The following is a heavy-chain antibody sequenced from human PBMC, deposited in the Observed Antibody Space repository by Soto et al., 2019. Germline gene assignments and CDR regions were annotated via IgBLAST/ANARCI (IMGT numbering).Heavy chain of an antibody. CDR3: ARGFRWLVHRTGGLMDV. CDR2: INHSGST. V-gene: IGHV4-34*01. J-gene: IGHJ6*02. CDR1: GGAFSGYY. Sequence: SETLSLACAVYGGAFSGYYWSWIRQPPGKGLGGSGEINHSGSTSDNPSLKSRVTISVDTYKNQSYLKMSSATDAEPDVYYCARGFRWLVHRTGGLMDVWGQGTTLT. D-gene: IGHD6-19*01.